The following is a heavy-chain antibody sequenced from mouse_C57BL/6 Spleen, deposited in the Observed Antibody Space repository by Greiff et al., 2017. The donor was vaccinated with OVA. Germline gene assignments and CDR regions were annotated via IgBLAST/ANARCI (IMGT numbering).Heavy chain of an antibody. J-gene: IGHJ2*01. CDR2: INPYNGGT. V-gene: IGHV1-19*01. CDR1: GYTFTDYY. D-gene: IGHD2-12*01. CDR3: ARLRLFDY. Sequence: EVKLVESGPVLVKPGASVKMSCKASGYTFTDYYMNWVKQSHGKSLEWIGVINPYNGGTSYNQKFKGKATLTVDKSSSTAYMELNSLTSEDSAVYYCARLRLFDYWGQGTTLTVSS.